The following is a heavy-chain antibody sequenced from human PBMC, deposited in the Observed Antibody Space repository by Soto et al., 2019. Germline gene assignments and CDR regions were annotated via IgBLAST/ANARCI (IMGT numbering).Heavy chain of an antibody. CDR2: ISGSGGST. CDR1: GFTFSSYA. J-gene: IGHJ4*02. V-gene: IGHV3-23*01. D-gene: IGHD3-22*01. CDR3: AKLLTGYYYDSSGYYYFDY. Sequence: VQLLESGGGLVQPGGSLRLSCAASGFTFSSYAMSWVRQAPGKGLEWVSAISGSGGSTYYADSVKGRFTISRDNSKNTLYLQMNSLRAEDTAVYYCAKLLTGYYYDSSGYYYFDYWGQGTLVTVSS.